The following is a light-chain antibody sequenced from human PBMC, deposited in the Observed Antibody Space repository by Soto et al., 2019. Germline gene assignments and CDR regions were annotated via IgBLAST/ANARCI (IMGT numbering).Light chain of an antibody. CDR3: SSHTSSSTSYV. CDR2: DVS. J-gene: IGLJ1*01. CDR1: SSDVGGYNN. Sequence: QSALTQPASVSGSPGQSITISCTGTSSDVGGYNNVSWYQQHPGKAPKLMIYDVSNRPSGVSNRFSGSKSANTASLTISGLQAEDEADYYCSSHTSSSTSYVFGTGTKLTVL. V-gene: IGLV2-14*01.